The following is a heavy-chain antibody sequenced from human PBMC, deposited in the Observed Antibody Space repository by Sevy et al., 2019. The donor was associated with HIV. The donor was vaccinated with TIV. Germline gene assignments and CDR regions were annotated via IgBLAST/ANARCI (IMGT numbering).Heavy chain of an antibody. Sequence: GGSLRLSCAASGFTFNYHFMNWVRQVPGKGLEWVSYVSSASSYINYSDSVKGRFTISRDNAKNLVFLEMNNLRPEDTAVYFCARGDYYGSLYYFDYWGQGTLVTVSS. CDR2: VSSASSYI. V-gene: IGHV3-21*01. CDR3: ARGDYYGSLYYFDY. D-gene: IGHD3-10*01. CDR1: GFTFNYHF. J-gene: IGHJ4*02.